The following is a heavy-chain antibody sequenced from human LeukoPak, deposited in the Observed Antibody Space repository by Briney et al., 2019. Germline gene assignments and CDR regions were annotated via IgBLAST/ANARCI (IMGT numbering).Heavy chain of an antibody. Sequence: PGRSLRLSCVGSGFTFDDYAMHWVRQAPGKGLEWVSGISWNSGRRGYADSVKGRFTISRDNAKNSLYLQMNSLRVEDTGVYYCARDPSEWEIRSFDSWGQGTLVTVSS. CDR2: ISWNSGRR. CDR1: GFTFDDYA. D-gene: IGHD1-26*01. V-gene: IGHV3-9*01. CDR3: ARDPSEWEIRSFDS. J-gene: IGHJ4*02.